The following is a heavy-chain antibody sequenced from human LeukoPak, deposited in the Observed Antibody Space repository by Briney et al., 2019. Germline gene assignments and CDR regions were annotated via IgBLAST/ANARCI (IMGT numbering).Heavy chain of an antibody. CDR3: ARVVYGSGSFPDF. CDR2: IMSASDNI. J-gene: IGHJ4*02. CDR1: GFTFRDQT. V-gene: IGHV3-21*01. D-gene: IGHD3-10*01. Sequence: RGSLRLSCVGFGFTFRDQTMRWVRQAPGKGLQYVSSIMSASDNIYYADSVKGRFTISRDNAKNSVYLQMNKLRVDDTAVYYCARVVYGSGSFPDFWGQGTLVTVSS.